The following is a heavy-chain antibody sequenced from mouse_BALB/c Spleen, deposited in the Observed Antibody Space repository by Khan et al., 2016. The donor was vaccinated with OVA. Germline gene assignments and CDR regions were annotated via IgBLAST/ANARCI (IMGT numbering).Heavy chain of an antibody. J-gene: IGHJ3*01. V-gene: IGHV8-12*01. Sequence: QVTLKESGPGILQPSQTLSLTCSFSGFSLSASGMGVSWIRQPSGKGLEWLVHISWDDDKRYNPSLMSRLTLSKAPSSIQVFLQITRVATADTATYYGARREELQPWFADWGQGTLVTVAA. CDR2: ISWDDDK. CDR1: GFSLSASGMG. CDR3: ARREELQPWFAD. D-gene: IGHD1-1*01.